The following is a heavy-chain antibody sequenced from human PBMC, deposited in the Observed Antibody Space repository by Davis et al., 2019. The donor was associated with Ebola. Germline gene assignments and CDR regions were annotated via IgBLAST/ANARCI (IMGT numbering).Heavy chain of an antibody. J-gene: IGHJ6*04. V-gene: IGHV4-38-2*02. CDR3: ARDVRTYCGSDCYIAYGVDV. CDR2: INHSGST. Sequence: MPSETLSLTCTVSGYSISSGYYWSWIRQPPGKGLEWIGEINHSGSTNYNPSLKSRVTISVDTSKNQFSLNLSSVTAADTAVYYCARDVRTYCGSDCYIAYGVDVWGKGTTVIVSS. D-gene: IGHD2-21*02. CDR1: GYSISSGYY.